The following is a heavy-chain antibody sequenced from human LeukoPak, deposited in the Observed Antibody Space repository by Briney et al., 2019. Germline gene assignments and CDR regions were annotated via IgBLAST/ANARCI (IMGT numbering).Heavy chain of an antibody. Sequence: GGSLRLSCAASGFTFSSYSMNWVRQAPGKGLEWVSSISSSSSYIYYADSVKGRFTISRDNAKNSLYLQKNSLRAEDTAVYYCARDTTYTIFGVVISREYDYWGQGTLVTVSS. CDR1: GFTFSSYS. CDR2: ISSSSSYI. V-gene: IGHV3-21*01. D-gene: IGHD3-3*01. CDR3: ARDTTYTIFGVVISREYDY. J-gene: IGHJ4*02.